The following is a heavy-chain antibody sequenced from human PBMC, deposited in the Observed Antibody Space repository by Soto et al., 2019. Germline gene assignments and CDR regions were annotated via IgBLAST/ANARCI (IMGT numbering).Heavy chain of an antibody. V-gene: IGHV1-3*01. CDR3: ARVPPWGNSAGDYYIQHYDS. J-gene: IGHJ4*02. CDR1: GFTFTSYA. Sequence: ASVKVSCKSSGFTFTSYAIHWLRQAPGQRPQWMGWIDGGSGNTKYSQDFQGRVTFTRDTFATTAYLELSSLRSEDTAVYYCARVPPWGNSAGDYYIQHYDSWGQGTPVTVSS. CDR2: IDGGSGNT. D-gene: IGHD3-10*01.